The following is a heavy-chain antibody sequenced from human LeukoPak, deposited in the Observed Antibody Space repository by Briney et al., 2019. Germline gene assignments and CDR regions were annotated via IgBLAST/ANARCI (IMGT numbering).Heavy chain of an antibody. CDR3: ARGGYCSGGSCDWFDP. J-gene: IGHJ5*02. CDR2: INWNGGST. D-gene: IGHD2-15*01. V-gene: IGHV3-20*01. CDR1: GGSFSGYY. Sequence: ETLSLTCAVYGGSFSGYYWSWVRQAPGKGLEWVSGINWNGGSTGYADSVKGRFTISRDNAKNSLYLQMNSLRAEDTALYHCARGGYCSGGSCDWFDPWGQGTLVTVSS.